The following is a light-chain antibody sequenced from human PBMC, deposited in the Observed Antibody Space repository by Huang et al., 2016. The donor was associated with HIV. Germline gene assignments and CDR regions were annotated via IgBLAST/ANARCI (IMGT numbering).Light chain of an antibody. Sequence: DIQMTQSPSSLSASVGDRVTITGQASQDISNYLNWYQQKPGKAPKLLLYDASNLETGVPERFSGSGSGTDFTFTISSLQPEDIATYYCQQYDNLPPVYTFGQGTKLEIK. CDR2: DAS. J-gene: IGKJ2*01. CDR3: QQYDNLPPVYT. CDR1: QDISNY. V-gene: IGKV1-33*01.